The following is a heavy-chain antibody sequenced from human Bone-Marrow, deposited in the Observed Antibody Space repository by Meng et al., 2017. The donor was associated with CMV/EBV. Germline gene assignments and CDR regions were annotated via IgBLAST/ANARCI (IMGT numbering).Heavy chain of an antibody. CDR2: ISSSGSTI. J-gene: IGHJ3*02. CDR3: ARNGIAVAGFDI. V-gene: IGHV3-11*01. Sequence: GESLKISWAASGFTFSDYYMGWSRQAPGKGLEWVSYISSSGSTIYDADSVKGRFTISRDNAKNSLYLQRNSLRAEDAAVYYCARNGIAVAGFDIWGQGTMVTVSS. CDR1: GFTFSDYY. D-gene: IGHD6-19*01.